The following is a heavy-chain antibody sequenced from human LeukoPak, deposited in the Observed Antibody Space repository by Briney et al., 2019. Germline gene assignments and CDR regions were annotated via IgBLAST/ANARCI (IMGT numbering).Heavy chain of an antibody. CDR2: ISGSGGST. J-gene: IGHJ4*02. Sequence: GGSLRLSCAASGFTFSSYAMSWVRQAPGKGLEWVSAISGSGGSTYCADSVKGRFTISRDNSKNTLYLQMNSLRAEDTAVYYCAKVRWYYDFWSGYYLPYWGQGTLVTVSS. D-gene: IGHD3-3*01. CDR1: GFTFSSYA. V-gene: IGHV3-23*01. CDR3: AKVRWYYDFWSGYYLPY.